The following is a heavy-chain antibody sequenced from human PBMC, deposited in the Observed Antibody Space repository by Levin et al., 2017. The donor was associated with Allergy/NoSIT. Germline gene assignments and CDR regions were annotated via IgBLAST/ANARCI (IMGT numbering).Heavy chain of an antibody. CDR2: FDPEDGET. J-gene: IGHJ6*02. Sequence: ASVKVSCKVSGYTLTELSMHWVRQAPGKGLEWMGGFDPEDGETIYAQKFQGRVTMTEDTSTDTAYMELSSLRSEDTAVYYCATDPLSSGYSRRYYYYGMDVWGQGTTVTVSS. CDR1: GYTLTELS. D-gene: IGHD3-22*01. CDR3: ATDPLSSGYSRRYYYYGMDV. V-gene: IGHV1-24*01.